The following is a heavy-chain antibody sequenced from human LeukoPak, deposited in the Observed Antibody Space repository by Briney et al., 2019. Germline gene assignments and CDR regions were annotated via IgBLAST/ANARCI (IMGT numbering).Heavy chain of an antibody. D-gene: IGHD2-2*02. CDR1: GGSISSGGYY. J-gene: IGHJ4*02. Sequence: PSETLSLTCTVSGGSISSGGYYWSWIRQHPGKGLEWIGYIYYSGSTYYNPSLKSRVTILVDTSKNQFSLKLSSVTAADTAVYYCARVRVVPAAIATYYFDYWGQETLVTVSS. CDR2: IYYSGST. CDR3: ARVRVVPAAIATYYFDY. V-gene: IGHV4-31*03.